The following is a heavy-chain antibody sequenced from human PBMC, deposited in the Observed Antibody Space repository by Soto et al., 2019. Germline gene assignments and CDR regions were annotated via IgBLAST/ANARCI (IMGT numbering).Heavy chain of an antibody. CDR2: MNPESGNT. D-gene: IGHD5-12*01. V-gene: IGHV1-8*01. Sequence: QVQLVQSGAEVRNPGASVMLSCKTSGYIFINYDISWVRQATGQGLEWMGWMNPESGNTVYSAKFQGRVAMTRSTSTTTAYMGLSSLQSDDTAVYYCARGYTGYDPLFHFEYWGQGTLVTVSS. CDR1: GYIFINYD. J-gene: IGHJ4*02. CDR3: ARGYTGYDPLFHFEY.